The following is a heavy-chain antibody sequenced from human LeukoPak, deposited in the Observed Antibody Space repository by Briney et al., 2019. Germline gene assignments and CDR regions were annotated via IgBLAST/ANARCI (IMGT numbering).Heavy chain of an antibody. V-gene: IGHV3-23*01. CDR2: ISGSGGST. CDR1: GFTFSSYA. Sequence: GGSLRLSCAASGFTFSSYAMSWVRQAPGKGLEWVSPISGSGGSTYYADSVKGRFTISRDNSKNTLYLQMNSLRAEDTAVYYCAKVAMILTGSNWFDPWGQGTLVTVSS. J-gene: IGHJ5*02. D-gene: IGHD3-9*01. CDR3: AKVAMILTGSNWFDP.